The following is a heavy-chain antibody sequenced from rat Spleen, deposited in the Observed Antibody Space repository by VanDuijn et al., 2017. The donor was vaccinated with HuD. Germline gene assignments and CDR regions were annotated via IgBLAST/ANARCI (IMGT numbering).Heavy chain of an antibody. CDR1: GFTFSGYY. Sequence: EVQLVESGGGLVQPGRSLKLSCAASGFTFSGYYMVWVRQAPGRGLEWVASITNTGGGTYYPDSVKGRFTISRDNAKSTLYLQMNSLRSEDTATYYCARGDNNYGWFAYWGQGTLVTVSS. D-gene: IGHD1-10*01. J-gene: IGHJ3*01. CDR2: ITNTGGGT. CDR3: ARGDNNYGWFAY. V-gene: IGHV5-31*01.